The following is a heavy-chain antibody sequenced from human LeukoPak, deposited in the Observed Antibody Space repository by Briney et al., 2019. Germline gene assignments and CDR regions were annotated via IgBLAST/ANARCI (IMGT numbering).Heavy chain of an antibody. D-gene: IGHD3-22*01. CDR1: GDSVSSNSAA. J-gene: IGHJ3*02. CDR2: TYYRSKWYN. Sequence: SQTLSLTCAISGDSVSSNSAAWNWIRQSPSRGLEWLGRTYYRSKWYNDYAVSVKSRITINPDTFKNQFSLQLNSVTPEDTAVYYCARAPLRITMIVVVRGGAFDIWGQGTMVTVSS. V-gene: IGHV6-1*01. CDR3: ARAPLRITMIVVVRGGAFDI.